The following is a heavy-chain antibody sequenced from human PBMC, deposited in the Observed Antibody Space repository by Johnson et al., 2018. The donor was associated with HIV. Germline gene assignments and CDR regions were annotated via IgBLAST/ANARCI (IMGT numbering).Heavy chain of an antibody. Sequence: SGGGLIQPGGSLRLSCAASGFTVSSNYMSWVRQAPGKGLEWVSVIYSGDSTYYADSVKGRFTISRDNAKTSLYLQMNSLRAEDTAVYYCAREKIAAAGNDAFDIWGQGTMVTVSS. CDR1: GFTVSSNY. D-gene: IGHD6-13*01. CDR3: AREKIAAAGNDAFDI. J-gene: IGHJ3*02. V-gene: IGHV3-53*01. CDR2: IYSGDST.